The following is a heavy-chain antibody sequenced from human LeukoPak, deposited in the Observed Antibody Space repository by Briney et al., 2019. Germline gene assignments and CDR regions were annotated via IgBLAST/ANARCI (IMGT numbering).Heavy chain of an antibody. V-gene: IGHV4-34*01. CDR1: GGSFSGYY. D-gene: IGHD2-2*01. Sequence: SETLSLTCAVYGGSFSGYYWSWIRQPPGKGLEWIGEINHCGSTNYNPSLKSRVTISVDTSKNQFSLKLSSVTAADTAVYYCARGPSVYCSSTSCYKFDYWGQGTLVTVSS. CDR3: ARGPSVYCSSTSCYKFDY. J-gene: IGHJ4*02. CDR2: INHCGST.